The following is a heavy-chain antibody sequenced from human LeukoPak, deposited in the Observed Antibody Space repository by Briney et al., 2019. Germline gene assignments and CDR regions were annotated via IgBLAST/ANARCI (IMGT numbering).Heavy chain of an antibody. J-gene: IGHJ3*02. Sequence: GGSLRLSCAASGFTFSSYWMHWVRQAPGKGLVWVSRINSDGSSTSYADSVKGRFTISRDNSKNTLNLEMNSLRAEDTAVYFCANQVFGGIVRKAYDIWGQGTLVTVSS. D-gene: IGHD3-16*01. V-gene: IGHV3-74*01. CDR1: GFTFSSYW. CDR2: INSDGSST. CDR3: ANQVFGGIVRKAYDI.